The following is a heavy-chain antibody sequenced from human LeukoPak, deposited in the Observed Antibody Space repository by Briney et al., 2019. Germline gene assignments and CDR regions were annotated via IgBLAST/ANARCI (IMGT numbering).Heavy chain of an antibody. CDR1: GITFSSYW. CDR2: IKQDGSEK. D-gene: IGHD6-19*01. J-gene: IGHJ4*02. Sequence: PGGSLRLSCAASGITFSSYWMSWVRQAPGKGLEWVANIKQDGSEKYYVDSVKGRFTISRDNAKNSLYLQMNSLRAEDTAVYYCAKDSPIGSGWRGYFDYWGQGTLVTVSS. V-gene: IGHV3-7*01. CDR3: AKDSPIGSGWRGYFDY.